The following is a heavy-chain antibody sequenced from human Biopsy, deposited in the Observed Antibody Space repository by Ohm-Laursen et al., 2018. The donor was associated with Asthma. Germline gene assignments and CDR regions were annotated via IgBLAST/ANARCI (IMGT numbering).Heavy chain of an antibody. J-gene: IGHJ4*02. Sequence: AASVKVSCKASGYTFTAYFIHWVRQAPGQGLEWMGRINPNTGGTDYAQQFQGRVTMTRDTSISTAYMELNRLTSDDTAVYYCARLTYGSGSDYFDYWGQGALVTVSS. CDR2: INPNTGGT. CDR1: GYTFTAYF. D-gene: IGHD3-10*01. CDR3: ARLTYGSGSDYFDY. V-gene: IGHV1-2*06.